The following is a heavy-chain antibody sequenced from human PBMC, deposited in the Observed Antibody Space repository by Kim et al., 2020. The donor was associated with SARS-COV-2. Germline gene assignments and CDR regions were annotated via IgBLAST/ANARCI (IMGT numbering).Heavy chain of an antibody. CDR2: ISGSGDTT. V-gene: IGHV3-23*01. J-gene: IGHJ4*02. CDR3: ANPRQPDY. Sequence: GGSLRLSCAASGFTFSNYGMSWVRQAPGKRLEWVSGISGSGDTTTYADSVKGRLTISRDNSKNTLYLQMSSLSAEDTAIYYCANPRQPDYWGQGTLVTVSS. D-gene: IGHD6-13*01. CDR1: GFTFSNYG.